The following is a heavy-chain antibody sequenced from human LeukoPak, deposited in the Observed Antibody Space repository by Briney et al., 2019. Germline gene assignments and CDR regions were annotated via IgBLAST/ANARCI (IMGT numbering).Heavy chain of an antibody. CDR3: ARIAAAGTGYFDY. Sequence: GGSLRLSCAASGFTFSSYWMSWVRKPPGRGLEWVANIKQDGSEKYYVDSVKGRFTISRDNAKNSLYLQMNSLRAEDTAVYYCARIAAAGTGYFDYWGQGTLVTVSS. D-gene: IGHD6-13*01. CDR1: GFTFSSYW. CDR2: IKQDGSEK. V-gene: IGHV3-7*01. J-gene: IGHJ4*02.